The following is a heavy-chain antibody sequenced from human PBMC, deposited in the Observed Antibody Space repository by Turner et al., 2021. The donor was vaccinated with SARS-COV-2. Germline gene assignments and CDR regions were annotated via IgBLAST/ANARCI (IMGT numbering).Heavy chain of an antibody. Sequence: QLQLQESGPGLVKPSETLSLACTFSGCSISSSSYYWGWIRQPPGKGLEWIGGIYYSGSTYYNPSLKIRVTISVDTSKNQFSLKLNSVTAADTAVYYCASPGGNSGWFFAYDIWGQGTMVTVSS. CDR1: GCSISSSSYY. CDR3: ASPGGNSGWFFAYDI. V-gene: IGHV4-39*01. CDR2: IYYSGST. D-gene: IGHD6-19*01. J-gene: IGHJ3*02.